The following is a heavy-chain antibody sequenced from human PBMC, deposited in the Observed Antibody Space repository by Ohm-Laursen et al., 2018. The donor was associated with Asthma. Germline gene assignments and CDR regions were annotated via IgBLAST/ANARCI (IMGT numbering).Heavy chain of an antibody. Sequence: SLRLSCSASRFTFSSYGMHWVRQAPGKGLEWVAVIWYDGSNKYYADSVKGRFTISRDNSKNMLYLQMNSLRAEDTAVYYCASGSGWLSSYWGQGTLVTVSS. CDR3: ASGSGWLSSY. J-gene: IGHJ4*02. CDR2: IWYDGSNK. D-gene: IGHD6-19*01. CDR1: RFTFSSYG. V-gene: IGHV3-33*01.